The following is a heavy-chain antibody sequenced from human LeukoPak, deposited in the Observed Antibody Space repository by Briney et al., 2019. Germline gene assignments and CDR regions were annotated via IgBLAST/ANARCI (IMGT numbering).Heavy chain of an antibody. CDR2: INAGNGNT. D-gene: IGHD6-13*01. V-gene: IGHV1-3*03. J-gene: IGHJ3*02. CDR3: ARGLTLAAADMGAFDI. CDR1: GYTFTSYA. Sequence: GASVKVSCKASGYTFTSYAMHWVRQAPGQRLEWMGWINAGNGNTKYSQEFQGRVTITRDTSASTAYMELSSLRSEDMAVYYCARGLTLAAADMGAFDIWGQGTMVTVSS.